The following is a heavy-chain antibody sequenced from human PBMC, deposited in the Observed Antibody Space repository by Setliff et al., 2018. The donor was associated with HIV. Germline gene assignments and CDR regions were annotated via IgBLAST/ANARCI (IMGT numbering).Heavy chain of an antibody. D-gene: IGHD3-3*01. V-gene: IGHV4-4*07. CDR1: GGSISSYY. J-gene: IGHJ4*02. CDR2: IYTSGST. Sequence: SETLSLTCTVSGGSISSYYWSWIRQPAGKGLEWIGRIYTSGSTHYNPSLKSRVTMSVDTSKNQFSLKLSSVTAADTAVYYCARDGFWSGYIDYWGQGTLVTVSS. CDR3: ARDGFWSGYIDY.